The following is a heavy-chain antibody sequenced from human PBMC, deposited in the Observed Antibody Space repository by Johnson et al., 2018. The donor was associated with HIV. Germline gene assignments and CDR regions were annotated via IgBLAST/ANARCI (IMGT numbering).Heavy chain of an antibody. D-gene: IGHD5-24*01. CDR2: IYSGGGT. V-gene: IGHV3-66*01. CDR1: GFTVSSNY. J-gene: IGHJ3*02. Sequence: VQLVESGGGVVQPGRSLRLSCAASGFTVSSNYMSWVRQAPGKGLEWVSVIYSGGGTYYADSVKGRFTISRDNSNNTVNLQMNRLRVDDTAIYYCARDFRWLYAFDIGGQGTMVTVSA. CDR3: ARDFRWLYAFDI.